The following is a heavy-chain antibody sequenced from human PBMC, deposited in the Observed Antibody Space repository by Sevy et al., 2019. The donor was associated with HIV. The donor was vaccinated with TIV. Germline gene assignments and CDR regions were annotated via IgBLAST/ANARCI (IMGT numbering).Heavy chain of an antibody. J-gene: IGHJ3*02. Sequence: GGSLRLSCATSGFTFSSYSMNWVRQAPGKGLEWISYISTSSTVYYADSAKSRFTISRDNAKNSLYLQMNSLRDEDTAGYYCARGIGSADAFDIWGQGTMVTVSS. CDR3: ARGIGSADAFDI. CDR1: GFTFSSYS. V-gene: IGHV3-48*02. D-gene: IGHD2-21*01. CDR2: ISTSSTV.